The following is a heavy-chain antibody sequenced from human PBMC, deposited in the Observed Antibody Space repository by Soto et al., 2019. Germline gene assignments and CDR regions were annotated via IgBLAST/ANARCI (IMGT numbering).Heavy chain of an antibody. D-gene: IGHD2-15*01. J-gene: IGHJ3*02. CDR3: GGSGYRNGRGGSCYQPRPVFDI. V-gene: IGHV4-30-2*01. Sequence: SETLSLTRAVSGGSISSGGYSWSWIRQPPGKGLEWIGYIYHSGSTYYNPSLKSRVTISVDRSKNQFSLKLSSVTAGDTAEYYCGGSGYRNGRGGSCYQPRPVFDIGGKGTRVP. CDR2: IYHSGST. CDR1: GGSISSGGYS.